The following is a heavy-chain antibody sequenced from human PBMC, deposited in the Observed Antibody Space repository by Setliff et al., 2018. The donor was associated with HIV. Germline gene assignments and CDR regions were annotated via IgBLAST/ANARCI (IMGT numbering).Heavy chain of an antibody. V-gene: IGHV3-11*05. Sequence: LRLSCAASGFTFSDYYMSWIRQAPGKGLEWVSYITGSSSYTNYADSVKGRFTISRDNAKNSLYLQMNSLRVEDTAVYYCAKGGFRGVIITGDYWGQGTLVTVSS. CDR3: AKGGFRGVIITGDY. CDR2: ITGSSSYT. J-gene: IGHJ4*02. CDR1: GFTFSDYY. D-gene: IGHD3-10*01.